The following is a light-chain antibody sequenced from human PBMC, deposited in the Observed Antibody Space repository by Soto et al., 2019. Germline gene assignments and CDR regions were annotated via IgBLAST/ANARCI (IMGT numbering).Light chain of an antibody. J-gene: IGKJ4*01. CDR2: DAS. Sequence: EIVLTQSPATLSLSPGERATLSCRASQSVTTFLAWYQQKPDRAPRLLIYDASTRATGIPARFSGSGSGTDFTLTISSLEPEDCAVYYCQQRSNRPPVITFGGGTKVEIK. V-gene: IGKV3-11*01. CDR1: QSVTTF. CDR3: QQRSNRPPVIT.